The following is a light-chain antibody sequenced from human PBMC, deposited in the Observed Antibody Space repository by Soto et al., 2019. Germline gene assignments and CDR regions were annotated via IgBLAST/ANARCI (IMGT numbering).Light chain of an antibody. J-gene: IGLJ1*01. CDR2: SNT. Sequence: QSVLTQPPSASGSPGQRVTISCSGSRSNIGSNTVDWYQQFPGMAPKLLLYSNTQRPSGVPDRFSGSKSGTSASLAISGLLSEDEADYYCAAWDDSLNGLYVFGTGTKVTVL. V-gene: IGLV1-44*01. CDR3: AAWDDSLNGLYV. CDR1: RSNIGSNT.